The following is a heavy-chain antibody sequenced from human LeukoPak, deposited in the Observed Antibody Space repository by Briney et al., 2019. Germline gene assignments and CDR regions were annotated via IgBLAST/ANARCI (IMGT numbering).Heavy chain of an antibody. Sequence: SQTLSLTCAISGDSVPSNSAAWSWIRKSPSRGLEWLGRTYYRSKWYNDYAVSVKSRITINPDTSKNQFSLQLNSVTPEDTAVYSCARGRGELIDFWGQGTLVTVSS. CDR2: TYYRSKWYN. CDR1: GDSVPSNSAA. V-gene: IGHV6-1*01. J-gene: IGHJ4*02. CDR3: ARGRGELIDF. D-gene: IGHD1-26*01.